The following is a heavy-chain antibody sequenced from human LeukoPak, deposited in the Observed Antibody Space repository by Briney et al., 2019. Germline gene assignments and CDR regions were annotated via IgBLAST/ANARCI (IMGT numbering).Heavy chain of an antibody. CDR3: ARDRAHYYDSSGYHGAFDI. CDR1: GGSISSSSYY. Sequence: SSETLSLTCTVSGGSISSSSYYWGWIRQPPGKGLEWIGNIFYSGSTYYNPSLKSRDTISVDTSKNQFSLKLSSVTAADTAVYYCARDRAHYYDSSGYHGAFDIWGQGTMVTVSS. J-gene: IGHJ3*02. D-gene: IGHD3-22*01. CDR2: IFYSGST. V-gene: IGHV4-39*07.